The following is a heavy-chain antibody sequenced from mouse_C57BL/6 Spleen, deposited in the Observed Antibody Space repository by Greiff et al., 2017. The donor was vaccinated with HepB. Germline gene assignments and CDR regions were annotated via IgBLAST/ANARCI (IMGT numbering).Heavy chain of an antibody. Sequence: EVKLLESGPGLVKPSQSLSLTCSVTGYSITSGYYWNWIRQFPGNTLEWMGYISYDGSNNYNPSLKNRISITRDTSKNQFFLKLNSVTTEDTATYYCARPYYSNYDYAMDYWGQGTSVTVSS. V-gene: IGHV3-6*01. CDR1: GYSITSGYY. J-gene: IGHJ4*01. D-gene: IGHD2-5*01. CDR2: ISYDGSN. CDR3: ARPYYSNYDYAMDY.